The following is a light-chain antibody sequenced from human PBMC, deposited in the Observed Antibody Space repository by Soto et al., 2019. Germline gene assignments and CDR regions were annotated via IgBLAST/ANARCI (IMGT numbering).Light chain of an antibody. J-gene: IGKJ1*01. CDR3: QQYACSPKT. CDR2: GAS. CDR1: QSVSSSY. V-gene: IGKV3-20*01. Sequence: EIVLTQSPGTLSLSPGERATLSCRASQSVSSSYLAWYQQKPGQGPRLLIYGASSRATGIPDRFRGSGSGTDFTLTISRLEPEDFAVYYCQQYACSPKTFGQGTKVDIK.